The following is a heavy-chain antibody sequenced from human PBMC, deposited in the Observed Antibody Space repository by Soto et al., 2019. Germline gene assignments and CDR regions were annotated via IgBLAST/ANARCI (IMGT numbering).Heavy chain of an antibody. J-gene: IGHJ4*02. D-gene: IGHD5-12*01. CDR2: IYPGDSDT. V-gene: IGHV5-51*01. Sequence: GESRKISCKTSGYTFSDYWIAWVRQMPGKGLEWMGIIYPGDSDTRYSPSFPGQVTISADKSISIAYLQWSSLKASDSAIYYCARAPPGRDGYNRFDFWGQGTLVTVS. CDR1: GYTFSDYW. CDR3: ARAPPGRDGYNRFDF.